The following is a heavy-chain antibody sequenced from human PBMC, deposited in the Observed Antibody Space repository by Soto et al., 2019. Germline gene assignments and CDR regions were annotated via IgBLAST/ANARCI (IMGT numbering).Heavy chain of an antibody. CDR3: AKNQERELPRVIDF. V-gene: IGHV3-23*01. Sequence: GGSLRLSCATSGLTFSNYAMSWVRQAPGGGLEWVSSMSGSSSTTYYADSVRGRFTISRDRSKNTLYLQMSSLRAKDTALYYCAKNQERELPRVIDFWGQGTLVTVSS. J-gene: IGHJ4*02. CDR2: MSGSSSTT. CDR1: GLTFSNYA. D-gene: IGHD1-7*01.